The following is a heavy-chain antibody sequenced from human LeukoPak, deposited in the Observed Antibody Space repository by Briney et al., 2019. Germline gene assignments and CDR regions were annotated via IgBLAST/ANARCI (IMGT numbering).Heavy chain of an antibody. J-gene: IGHJ6*03. D-gene: IGHD3-10*01. CDR3: AKVMKGSERLTMVRGVIIKTAGLYYMDV. CDR1: GFTLSSYA. Sequence: PGGSLRLSCAASGFTLSSYAMSWVRQAPGKGLEWVSSISASGGSTNYADSVKGRFTISRDNSKNTVYLQMNSRRAEDTAVYYCAKVMKGSERLTMVRGVIIKTAGLYYMDVWGEGTTVTVSS. CDR2: ISASGGST. V-gene: IGHV3-23*01.